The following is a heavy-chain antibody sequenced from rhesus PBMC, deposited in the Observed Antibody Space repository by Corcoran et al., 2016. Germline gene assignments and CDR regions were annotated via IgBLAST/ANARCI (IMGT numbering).Heavy chain of an antibody. Sequence: QVQLQESGPGLVKPSETLSLTCAVSGGSVSSSNWWSWIRQPPGKGLEWIGYISGSSGSTYYNPSLKSRFTISTDTSKNQFSLKLSSGTAADTAVYYCARLPLWTGYYTADYWGQGVLVTVSS. V-gene: IGHV4-65*01. CDR1: GGSVSSSNW. J-gene: IGHJ4*01. D-gene: IGHD3-3*01. CDR3: ARLPLWTGYYTADY. CDR2: ISGSSGST.